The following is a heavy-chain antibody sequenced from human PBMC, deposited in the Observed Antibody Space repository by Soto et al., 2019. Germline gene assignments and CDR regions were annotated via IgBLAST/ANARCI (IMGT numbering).Heavy chain of an antibody. CDR1: GYTFTSYG. Sequence: GASVKVSCKASGYTFTSYGISWVRQAPGQGLEWMGWISAYNGNTNYAQKLQGRVTMTTDTSTSTAYMELRSLRSDDTAVYYCARDGGYDILTGPQGYWGQGTLVTVSS. CDR3: ARDGGYDILTGPQGY. D-gene: IGHD3-9*01. CDR2: ISAYNGNT. V-gene: IGHV1-18*01. J-gene: IGHJ4*02.